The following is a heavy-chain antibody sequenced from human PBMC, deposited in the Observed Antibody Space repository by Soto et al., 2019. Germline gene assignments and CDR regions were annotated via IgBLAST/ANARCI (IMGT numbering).Heavy chain of an antibody. D-gene: IGHD2-15*01. CDR3: ATSKIAFFQRGGSHHVPLRF. Sequence: QVQLQQWGAGLLKPSETLSLTCAVSGGSLSNYYWSWIRQPPGKGLEWIGEIYHSGGTNYNPSLKSRVTISVDTPKNQFSLKLSSVTAADTAVDYCATSKIAFFQRGGSHHVPLRFWGQGTLVAVSS. CDR1: GGSLSNYY. CDR2: IYHSGGT. V-gene: IGHV4-34*02. J-gene: IGHJ4*02.